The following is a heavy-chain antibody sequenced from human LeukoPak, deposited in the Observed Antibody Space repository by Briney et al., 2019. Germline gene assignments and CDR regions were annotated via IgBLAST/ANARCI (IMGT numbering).Heavy chain of an antibody. Sequence: GGSLRLSCAASGFTVSTTYMSSVRQAPGKGLEWISVIYSGGSTYYADSVKGRFTISRDNSKNTLYLQMNSLRAEDTAVYYCARWAGYSSTWYGLFDYWGQGTLVTVSS. CDR2: IYSGGST. J-gene: IGHJ4*02. CDR1: GFTVSTTY. CDR3: ARWAGYSSTWYGLFDY. D-gene: IGHD6-13*01. V-gene: IGHV3-66*01.